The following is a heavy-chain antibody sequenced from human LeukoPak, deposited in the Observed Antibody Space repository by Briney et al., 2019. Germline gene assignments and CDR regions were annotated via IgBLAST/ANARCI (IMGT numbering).Heavy chain of an antibody. D-gene: IGHD2-2*01. J-gene: IGHJ4*02. V-gene: IGHV1-18*01. Sequence: GASVKVSCKASGYTFTSYGISWVRQAPGQGLEWMGWISAYNGNTNYAQKLQGRVTMTTDTSTSTAYMELRSLRSDDTAVYYCATLFPPEYQLLYWGQGALVTVSS. CDR1: GYTFTSYG. CDR2: ISAYNGNT. CDR3: ATLFPPEYQLLY.